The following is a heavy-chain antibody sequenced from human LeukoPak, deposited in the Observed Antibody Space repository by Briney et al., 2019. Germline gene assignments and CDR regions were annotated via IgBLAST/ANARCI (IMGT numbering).Heavy chain of an antibody. V-gene: IGHV3-48*02. CDR3: ARVNGDYDY. Sequence: PGGSLRLSCAASGFTSSTYSMIWVRQAPGKGLEWISYISSGSSTIYYADSVRGRFTISRDNAKNSLYLQMNSLRDEDTAVYYCARVNGDYDYWGQGTLVTVSS. D-gene: IGHD4-17*01. J-gene: IGHJ4*02. CDR2: ISSGSSTI. CDR1: GFTSSTYS.